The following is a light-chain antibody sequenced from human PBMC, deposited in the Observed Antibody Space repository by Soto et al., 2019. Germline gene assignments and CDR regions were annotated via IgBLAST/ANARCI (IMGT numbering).Light chain of an antibody. CDR2: DVS. Sequence: QSVLTQPASVSGSPGQSITISCTGTISDVGSYNYVSWYQQYPGKAPKLMIYDVSTRPSGVSDRFSGSKSGNTASLTISGLRAEEEADYYCGSYTTSSNDVFGPGTKVTVL. J-gene: IGLJ1*01. CDR3: GSYTTSSNDV. CDR1: ISDVGSYNY. V-gene: IGLV2-14*03.